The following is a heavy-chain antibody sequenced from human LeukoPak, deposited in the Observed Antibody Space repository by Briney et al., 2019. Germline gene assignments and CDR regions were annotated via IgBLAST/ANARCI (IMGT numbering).Heavy chain of an antibody. CDR2: ISYDGSNK. CDR1: GFTFSSYA. CDR3: AREAYYYDSSGYLT. J-gene: IGHJ5*02. D-gene: IGHD3-22*01. V-gene: IGHV3-30-3*01. Sequence: PGGSLRLSCAASGFTFSSYAMHWVRQAPGKGLEWVAVISYDGSNKYYADSVKGRFTISRDNSKNTLYLQMNSLRAEDTAVYYCAREAYYYDSSGYLTWSQGTLVTVSS.